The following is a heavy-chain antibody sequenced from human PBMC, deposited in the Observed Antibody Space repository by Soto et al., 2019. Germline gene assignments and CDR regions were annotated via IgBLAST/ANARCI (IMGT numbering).Heavy chain of an antibody. CDR2: ISWNSGNI. CDR3: ARDASITTSYLPY. J-gene: IGHJ4*02. V-gene: IGHV3-9*01. Sequence: EVQLVEPGGGLVQPGRSLRLSCVTSGFTFDDYAMHWVRQAPGKGLEWVSSISWNSGNIDYADSVKGRFTVSRDNARNSLYLHMDSLRSEDTALYYCARDASITTSYLPYWGQGTLVTVSS. D-gene: IGHD1-1*01. CDR1: GFTFDDYA.